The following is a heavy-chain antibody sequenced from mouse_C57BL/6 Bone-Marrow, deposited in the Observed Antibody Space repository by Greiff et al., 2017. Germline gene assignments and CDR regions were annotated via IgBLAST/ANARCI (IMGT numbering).Heavy chain of an antibody. D-gene: IGHD2-5*01. Sequence: DVKLVESGGGLVKPGGSLKLSCAASGFTFSSYAMSWVRQTPEQRLEWVATISDGGSYTYYPDNVKGRFTISRDNAKNNLYLHMSHLKSEDTAMYDCARDDTIVTTYEAMDYWGQGTSVTVSS. CDR3: ARDDTIVTTYEAMDY. CDR2: ISDGGSYT. CDR1: GFTFSSYA. V-gene: IGHV5-4*01. J-gene: IGHJ4*01.